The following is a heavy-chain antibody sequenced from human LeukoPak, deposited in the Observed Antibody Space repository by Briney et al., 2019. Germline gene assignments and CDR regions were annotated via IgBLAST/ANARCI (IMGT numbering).Heavy chain of an antibody. CDR1: GFTFSSYA. V-gene: IGHV3-30*04. CDR3: AKDALLWFGELYNWFDP. Sequence: PGGSLRLSCAASGFTFSSYAMHWVRQAPGKGLEWVAVISYDGSNKYYADSVKGRFTISRDNSKNTLYLQMNSLRAEDTAVYYCAKDALLWFGELYNWFDPWGQGTLVTVSS. CDR2: ISYDGSNK. J-gene: IGHJ5*02. D-gene: IGHD3-10*01.